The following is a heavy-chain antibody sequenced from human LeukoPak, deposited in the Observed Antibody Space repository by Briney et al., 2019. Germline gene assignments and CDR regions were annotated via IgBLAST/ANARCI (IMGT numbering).Heavy chain of an antibody. Sequence: ASVKVSCKPSGYTFTNYGISWVRQAPGQGLEWMGWIGAYNGDTNYAQKLQGRVTMTTDTSTSTAYMELRSLRSDDTAVYYCVRDHCSGGSSPSFDYWGQGTLVTVSS. CDR3: VRDHCSGGSSPSFDY. D-gene: IGHD2-15*01. CDR2: IGAYNGDT. CDR1: GYTFTNYG. J-gene: IGHJ4*02. V-gene: IGHV1-18*01.